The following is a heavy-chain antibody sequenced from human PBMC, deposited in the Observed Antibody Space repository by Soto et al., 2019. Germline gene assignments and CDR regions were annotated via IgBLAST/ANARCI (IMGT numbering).Heavy chain of an antibody. CDR3: ARHHLAYYYCSGSYLDY. CDR1: GYTFTGYY. J-gene: IGHJ4*02. D-gene: IGHD3-10*01. Sequence: ASVKVSCKASGYTFTGYYMHWVRQAPGQGLEWMGWINPNSGGTNYAQKFQGRVTMTRDTSISTAYMELSRLRSDNTAVYYCARHHLAYYYCSGSYLDYWGQGTLVAVSS. CDR2: INPNSGGT. V-gene: IGHV1-2*02.